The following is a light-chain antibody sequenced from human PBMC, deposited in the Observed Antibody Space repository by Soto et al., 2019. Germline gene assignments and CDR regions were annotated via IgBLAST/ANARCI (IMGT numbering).Light chain of an antibody. J-gene: IGKJ5*01. V-gene: IGKV3-20*01. CDR1: QSVDSNY. CDR2: GAS. CDR3: QQYGSSPPIT. Sequence: EIVLTQSPGTLSLSPGEEATLSCRASQSVDSNYLAWYQQKPGQTPRLIIYGASGRADGIPHRFSGSGSGTDFTLTISRLEPEDFAVYYCQQYGSSPPITFGQGTRLEIK.